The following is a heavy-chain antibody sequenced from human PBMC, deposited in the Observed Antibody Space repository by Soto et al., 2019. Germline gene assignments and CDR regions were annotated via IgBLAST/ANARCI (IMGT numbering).Heavy chain of an antibody. V-gene: IGHV3-73*01. CDR3: ARDPLWGTAMVLWYFDL. CDR2: IRSKANSYAT. D-gene: IGHD5-18*01. J-gene: IGHJ2*01. CDR1: GFTFSGSA. Sequence: GGSLRLSCAASGFTFSGSAMHWVRQASGKGLEWVGRIRSKANSYATAYAASVKGRFTISRDDLKNTAYLQMNSLKTEDTAVYYCARDPLWGTAMVLWYFDLWGRGTLVTVSS.